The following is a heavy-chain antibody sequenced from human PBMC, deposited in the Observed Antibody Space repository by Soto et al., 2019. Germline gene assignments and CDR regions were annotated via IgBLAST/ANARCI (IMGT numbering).Heavy chain of an antibody. CDR2: ISYDGREK. D-gene: IGHD6-19*01. J-gene: IGHJ4*02. CDR3: ARDPLAVTGSFVAY. V-gene: IGHV3-30-3*01. CDR1: GFTFSNYA. Sequence: QVQLVESGGGVVQPGRSLRLSCAASGFTFSNYALHWVRQAPGKGLEWLAVISYDGREKYYADSVKGRFTISRDSSKNTVYLQMNSLRAEDTAVYYWARDPLAVTGSFVAYWGQGTLVPVSS.